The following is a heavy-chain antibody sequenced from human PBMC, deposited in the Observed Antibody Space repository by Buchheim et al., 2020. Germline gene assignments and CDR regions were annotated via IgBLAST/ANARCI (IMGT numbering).Heavy chain of an antibody. Sequence: QVQLQQWGPGLVKPSQTLSLTCTVSGGSISSGDYYWSWIRQPPGKGLGWIGYIYYSGSTYYNPSLKSRVTISVAKSTNEFSLKLSSVTAADTAVYYCARTIPDYGDYQDYWGQGTL. CDR3: ARTIPDYGDYQDY. J-gene: IGHJ4*02. V-gene: IGHV4-30-4*01. CDR1: GGSISSGDYY. D-gene: IGHD4-17*01. CDR2: IYYSGST.